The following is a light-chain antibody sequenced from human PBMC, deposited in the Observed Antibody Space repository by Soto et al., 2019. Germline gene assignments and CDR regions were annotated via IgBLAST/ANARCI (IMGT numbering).Light chain of an antibody. CDR2: DAI. CDR1: QNIHNH. CDR3: QHYEAWPLT. Sequence: DILMTQSPAPLSVSPWARVALSCRASQNIHNHLSWFLQKPGQAPRLLMYDAIIRAAGIPARFSGSWSGTEFTLTMNSVQSEDFAVYYCQHYEAWPLTFGGGTKV. J-gene: IGKJ4*01. V-gene: IGKV3-15*01.